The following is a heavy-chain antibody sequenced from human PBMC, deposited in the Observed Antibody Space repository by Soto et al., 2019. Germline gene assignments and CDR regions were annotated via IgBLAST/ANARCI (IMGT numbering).Heavy chain of an antibody. CDR2: IHSTRSP. D-gene: IGHD4-17*01. CDR1: GDSVSKYY. V-gene: IGHV4-4*07. J-gene: IGHJ5*02. Sequence: QVQLQESGPGLVKPSETLSLTCTVSGDSVSKYYWNWIRQPAGKGLEWIGRIHSTRSPDYNPSLKSRVTVSVDTSKNQCSLKLSLTSVTAADTAVYYCARSPAYGDYANLDTWGQGTLVTVSS. CDR3: ARSPAYGDYANLDT.